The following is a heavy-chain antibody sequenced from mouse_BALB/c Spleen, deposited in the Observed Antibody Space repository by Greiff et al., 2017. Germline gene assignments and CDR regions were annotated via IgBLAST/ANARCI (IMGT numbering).Heavy chain of an antibody. D-gene: IGHD1-1*01. V-gene: IGHV5-6-5*01. CDR3: ARGGPYYGSSFPMDY. CDR1: GFTFSSYA. Sequence: EVQRVESGGGLVKPGGSLKLSCAASGFTFSSYAMSWVRQTPEKRLEWVASISSGGSTYYPDSVKGRFTISRDNARNILYLQMSSLRSEDTAMYYCARGGPYYGSSFPMDYWGQGTSVTVSS. J-gene: IGHJ4*01. CDR2: ISSGGST.